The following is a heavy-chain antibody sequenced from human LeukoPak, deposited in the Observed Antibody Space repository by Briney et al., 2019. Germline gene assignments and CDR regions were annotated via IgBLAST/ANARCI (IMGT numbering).Heavy chain of an antibody. CDR2: ISSGGGGT. Sequence: GGSLRLSCAASGFTFSTYGMSWVRQAPGKGLEWVSAISSGGGGTYYADSVKGRFTISRDNSKTTLYLQKGSLRAEDMAVYYCAREDYGTGKFDYWGQGTLVIVSS. J-gene: IGHJ4*02. V-gene: IGHV3-23*01. D-gene: IGHD4-17*01. CDR1: GFTFSTYG. CDR3: AREDYGTGKFDY.